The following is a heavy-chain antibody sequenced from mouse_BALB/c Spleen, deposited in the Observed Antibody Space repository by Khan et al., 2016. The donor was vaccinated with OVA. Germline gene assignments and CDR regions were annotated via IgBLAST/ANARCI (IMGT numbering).Heavy chain of an antibody. CDR2: ISSGGSYT. J-gene: IGHJ3*01. CDR1: GFTFSTYG. V-gene: IGHV5-6*01. D-gene: IGHD1-1*02. Sequence: EVELVESGGDLVKPGGSLKLSCAASGFTFSTYGMSWVRQTPDKRLEWVATISSGGSYTYYVDSVKGRFTISRDNAKNTLYLQMSSLKSEDTAMYYCARLAYYYNSEGFAYWGQGTLVTVS. CDR3: ARLAYYYNSEGFAY.